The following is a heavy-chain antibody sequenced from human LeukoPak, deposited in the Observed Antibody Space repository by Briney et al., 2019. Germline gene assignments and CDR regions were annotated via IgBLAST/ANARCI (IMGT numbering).Heavy chain of an antibody. CDR2: ISSSSSYI. D-gene: IGHD3-9*01. Sequence: GGSLRLSCAASGFTFSSYSMNWVRQAPGKGLEWVSSISSSSSYIYYADSVKGRFTISRDNAKNSLYLQMNSLRAEDTAVFYCARDYLVYYDILTGPRYFDYWGQGTLVTVSS. CDR3: ARDYLVYYDILTGPRYFDY. J-gene: IGHJ4*02. CDR1: GFTFSSYS. V-gene: IGHV3-21*01.